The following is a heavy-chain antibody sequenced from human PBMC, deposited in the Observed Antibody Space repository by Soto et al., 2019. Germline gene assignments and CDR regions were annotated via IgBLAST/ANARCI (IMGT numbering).Heavy chain of an antibody. CDR2: IWYDGSFK. D-gene: IGHD4-17*01. J-gene: IGHJ5*02. Sequence: QVHLVESGGGVVHPGRSLRLSCAASGFAFNIYGMHWVRQAPGKGLEWVAVIWYDGSFKYYGDSVKGRFAISRDNSKNTLFLQMNRRRVEDTAVYYCVRAGEGVGPTTPLDRWGRGTLVTVSS. CDR3: VRAGEGVGPTTPLDR. V-gene: IGHV3-33*01. CDR1: GFAFNIYG.